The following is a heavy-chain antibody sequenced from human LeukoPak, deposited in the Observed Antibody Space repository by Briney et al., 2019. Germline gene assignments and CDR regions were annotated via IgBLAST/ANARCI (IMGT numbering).Heavy chain of an antibody. D-gene: IGHD6-13*01. CDR3: ARDEIRIAAAGFYFDY. J-gene: IGHJ4*02. CDR2: ISYDGSNK. Sequence: GGSLRLSCAASGFTFSSYAMHWVRQAPGKGLEWVAVISYDGSNKYYADSVKGRFTISRDNSKSTLYLQMNSLRAEDTAVYYCARDEIRIAAAGFYFDYWGQGTLVTVSS. CDR1: GFTFSSYA. V-gene: IGHV3-30*04.